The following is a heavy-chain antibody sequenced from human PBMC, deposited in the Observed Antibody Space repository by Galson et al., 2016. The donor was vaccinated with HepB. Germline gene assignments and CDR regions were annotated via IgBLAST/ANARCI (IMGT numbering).Heavy chain of an antibody. J-gene: IGHJ5*02. D-gene: IGHD3-16*01. Sequence: SVKVSCKASGYSFLNYGISWVRQAPGQGLEWMGRIRTHNGNTNYAQKVQGRVTLTADTSTTTVYMELRGLRPDDTAIYYCARDWGFLGGVTQNWFDPWGQGTLVIVSS. CDR2: IRTHNGNT. CDR3: ARDWGFLGGVTQNWFDP. CDR1: GYSFLNYG. V-gene: IGHV1-18*04.